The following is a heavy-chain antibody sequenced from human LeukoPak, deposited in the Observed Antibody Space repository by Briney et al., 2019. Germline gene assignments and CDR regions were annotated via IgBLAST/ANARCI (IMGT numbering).Heavy chain of an antibody. V-gene: IGHV1-69*05. D-gene: IGHD3-22*01. CDR3: ARAYYYDSSGYPAFDI. Sequence: SVKVSCKASGGTSSSYAISWVRQAPGQGLEWMGRIIPIFGTANYAQKFQGRVTITTDESTSTAYMELSSLRSEDTAVYYCARAYYYDSSGYPAFDIWGQGTMVTVSS. CDR1: GGTSSSYA. J-gene: IGHJ3*02. CDR2: IIPIFGTA.